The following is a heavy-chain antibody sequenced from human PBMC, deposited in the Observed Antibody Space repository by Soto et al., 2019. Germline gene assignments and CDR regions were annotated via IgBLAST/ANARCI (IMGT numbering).Heavy chain of an antibody. CDR3: ARVGITIFEMEHYFDY. CDR1: GFTFSSYW. CDR2: IKQDGSEK. Sequence: EVQLVESGGGLVQPGGSLRLSCAASGFTFSSYWMSWVRQAPGKGLEWVANIKQDGSEKYYVDSVKGRFTISRDNAKNSLYLQMNSLRAEDTAVYYCARVGITIFEMEHYFDYWGQGTLVTVSS. V-gene: IGHV3-7*01. J-gene: IGHJ4*02. D-gene: IGHD3-3*01.